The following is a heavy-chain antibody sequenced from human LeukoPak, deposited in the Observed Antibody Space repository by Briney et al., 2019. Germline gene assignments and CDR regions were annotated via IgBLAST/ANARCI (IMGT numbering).Heavy chain of an antibody. D-gene: IGHD3-10*01. Sequence: ASVKVSCKASGYTFTGYYMHWVRQAPGQGLEWMGWINPNSGGTNYAQKFQGRVTMTRDTSISTAYMELSRLRSDDTAVYYCARDSGSGSYYIDYWGQGTLVTVSS. J-gene: IGHJ4*02. CDR2: INPNSGGT. CDR1: GYTFTGYY. CDR3: ARDSGSGSYYIDY. V-gene: IGHV1-2*02.